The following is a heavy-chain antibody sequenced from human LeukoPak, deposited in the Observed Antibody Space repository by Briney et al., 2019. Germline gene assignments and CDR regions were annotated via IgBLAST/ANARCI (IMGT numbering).Heavy chain of an antibody. Sequence: GGSLRLSCAASGFTFSSYAMSWVRQAPGKGLEWVSAISGSGGSTYYADSVKGRFTISRDNSKNTLYLQMNSLRAEDTAVYYCAKMGGRGVPAARNWFDPWGQGTLVTVSS. D-gene: IGHD2-2*01. J-gene: IGHJ5*02. CDR3: AKMGGRGVPAARNWFDP. CDR2: ISGSGGST. CDR1: GFTFSSYA. V-gene: IGHV3-23*01.